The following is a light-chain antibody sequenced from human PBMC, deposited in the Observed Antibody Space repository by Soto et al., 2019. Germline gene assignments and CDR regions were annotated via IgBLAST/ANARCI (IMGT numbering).Light chain of an antibody. V-gene: IGKV1-27*01. Sequence: DIQMTQSPSSLSASVGDRVTITCRASQGIIDYLAWYQQKPGKAPKLLIYAASTLQSGVPSRFSGSGAGTDFTLTISSLQPEDVATYDCQKYNSAPRTFGQGTKVEIK. CDR1: QGIIDY. J-gene: IGKJ1*01. CDR3: QKYNSAPRT. CDR2: AAS.